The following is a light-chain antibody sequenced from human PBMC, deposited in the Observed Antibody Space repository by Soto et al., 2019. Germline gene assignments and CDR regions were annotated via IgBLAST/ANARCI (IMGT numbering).Light chain of an antibody. J-gene: IGKJ5*01. V-gene: IGKV3-20*01. CDR3: QQYGNSIPST. CDR2: GAX. CDR1: QCLSTSF. Sequence: IVMTQSPDTLSVSPGESVTLSCRASQCLSTSFLAWYGQKPGQAPRLLXXGAXSRATGIPDRFSGSGSGTDFTLTISRLEPEDFAVYYCQQYGNSIPSTFGQGTRLEIK.